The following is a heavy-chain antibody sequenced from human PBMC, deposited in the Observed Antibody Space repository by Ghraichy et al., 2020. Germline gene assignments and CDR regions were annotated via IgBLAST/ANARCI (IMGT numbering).Heavy chain of an antibody. CDR3: RLVVPAASEHVDY. CDR1: GFSLSTSGMR. D-gene: IGHD2-2*01. CDR2: IDWDDDK. Sequence: SGPTLVKPTQTLTLTCTFSGFSLSTSGMRVSWIRQPPGKALEWLARIDWDDDKFYSTSLKTRLTISKDTSNNQVVLTMTNMDPVDTATYYCRLVVPAASEHVDYWGQGTLVTVSS. V-gene: IGHV2-70*04. J-gene: IGHJ4*02.